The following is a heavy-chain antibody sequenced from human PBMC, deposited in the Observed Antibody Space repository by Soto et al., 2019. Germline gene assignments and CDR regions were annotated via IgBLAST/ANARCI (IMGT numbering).Heavy chain of an antibody. CDR3: ARDHKGGYYYYGMDV. CDR2: ISSSGSTI. CDR1: GFTFSSYE. V-gene: IGHV3-48*03. Sequence: GGSLRLCCAASGFTFSSYEMNWVRQAPGKGLEWVSYISSSGSTIYYADSVKGRFTISRDNAKNSLYLQMNSLRAEDTAVYYCARDHKGGYYYYGMDVWGQGTTVTVSS. J-gene: IGHJ6*02.